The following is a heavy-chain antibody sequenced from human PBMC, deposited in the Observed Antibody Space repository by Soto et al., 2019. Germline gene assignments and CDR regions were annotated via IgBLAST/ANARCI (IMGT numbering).Heavy chain of an antibody. CDR1: GGSFSGYY. V-gene: IGHV4-34*01. CDR3: ARGRSYYGYFDY. J-gene: IGHJ4*02. Sequence: SETLSLTCAVYGGSFSGYYWRWIRQPPGKGLEWIGEINHSGSTNYNPSLKSRVTISVDTSKNQFSLKLSSVTAADTAVYYCARGRSYYGYFDYWGQGTLVTVSS. D-gene: IGHD1-26*01. CDR2: INHSGST.